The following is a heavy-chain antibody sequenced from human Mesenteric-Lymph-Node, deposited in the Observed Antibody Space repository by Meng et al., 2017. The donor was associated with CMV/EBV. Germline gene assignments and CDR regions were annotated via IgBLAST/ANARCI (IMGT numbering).Heavy chain of an antibody. CDR2: ISADGSTS. CDR1: GFTFSGHW. Sequence: LSCAASGFTFSGHWMHWVRQAPGKGRVWVSFISADGSTSNYADSVKGRFTISRDNAKNTLSLQMNSLRAEDTAVYYCARDIHWGSADYWGQGTLVTVSS. CDR3: ARDIHWGSADY. D-gene: IGHD7-27*01. V-gene: IGHV3-74*01. J-gene: IGHJ4*02.